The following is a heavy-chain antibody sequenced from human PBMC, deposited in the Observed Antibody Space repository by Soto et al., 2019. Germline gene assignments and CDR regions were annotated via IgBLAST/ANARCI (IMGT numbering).Heavy chain of an antibody. V-gene: IGHV1-2*04. CDR1: GYTFTGYY. CDR2: INPNSGGT. Sequence: ASVKVSCKASGYTFTGYYMHWVRQAPGQGLEWMGWINPNSGGTNYAQKFQGWVTMTRATSISTAYMELSSLRSDDTAVYYCADTYPDLDYWARGTLDTGSA. J-gene: IGHJ4*01. D-gene: IGHD2-2*02. CDR3: ADTYPDLDY.